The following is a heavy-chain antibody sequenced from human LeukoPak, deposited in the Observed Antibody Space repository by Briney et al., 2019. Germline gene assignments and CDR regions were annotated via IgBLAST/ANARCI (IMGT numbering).Heavy chain of an antibody. Sequence: ASVKVSCKASGYTFTVYYMHWVRQAPGQGLEWMGWINPNSGGTNYAQKFQGRVTMTRDTSISTAYMELSRLRSDDTAVYYCARDSSGLYYFDYWGQGTLVTVSS. CDR3: ARDSSGLYYFDY. D-gene: IGHD6-19*01. V-gene: IGHV1-2*02. J-gene: IGHJ4*02. CDR1: GYTFTVYY. CDR2: INPNSGGT.